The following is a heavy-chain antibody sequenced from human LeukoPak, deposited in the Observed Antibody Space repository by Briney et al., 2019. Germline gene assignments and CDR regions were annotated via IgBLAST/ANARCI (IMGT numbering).Heavy chain of an antibody. D-gene: IGHD3-10*01. Sequence: PSETLSLTCTVSGGSISSSSYYWGWIRQPPGKGLEWIGSIYYSGSTYYNPSLKSRVTISVDTSKNQFSLKLSSVTAADAAVYYCARQPTLWFGELLPREHFDYWGQGTLVTVSS. CDR1: GGSISSSSYY. J-gene: IGHJ4*02. CDR3: ARQPTLWFGELLPREHFDY. V-gene: IGHV4-39*01. CDR2: IYYSGST.